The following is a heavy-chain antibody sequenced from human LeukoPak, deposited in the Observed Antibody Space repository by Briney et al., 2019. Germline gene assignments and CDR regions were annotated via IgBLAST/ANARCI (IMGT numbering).Heavy chain of an antibody. CDR3: AKDGLMRFFDY. V-gene: IGHV3-30*18. J-gene: IGHJ4*02. D-gene: IGHD2-8*01. CDR2: ISNEGNNK. Sequence: GGSLRLSCAASGFIFSSYDMYWVRQAPGKGLEWVAVISNEGNNKQYADSVKGRFTISRDNSKNTLYLQMNSLRADDTAVYHCAKDGLMRFFDYWGQGTLVTVSS. CDR1: GFIFSSYD.